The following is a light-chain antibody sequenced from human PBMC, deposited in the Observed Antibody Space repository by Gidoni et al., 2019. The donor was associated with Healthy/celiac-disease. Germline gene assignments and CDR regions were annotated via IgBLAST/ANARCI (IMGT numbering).Light chain of an antibody. CDR2: ENN. CDR1: SSNIGNNY. V-gene: IGLV1-51*02. Sequence: QSVLPQPPSVSAAPGPKVTLSCSGSSSNIGNNYVSWYQQLPGTAPKLLIYENNKRPSGMPDRFSGSKSGTSATLGITGLQTGDEADYYCGTWDSSLSAYVFGTGTKVTVL. J-gene: IGLJ1*01. CDR3: GTWDSSLSAYV.